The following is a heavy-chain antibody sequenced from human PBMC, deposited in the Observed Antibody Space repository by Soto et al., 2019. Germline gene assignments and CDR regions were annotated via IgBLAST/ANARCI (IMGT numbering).Heavy chain of an antibody. D-gene: IGHD3-10*01. Sequence: SVKVSCKASGGTFSSYAISWVRQAPGQGLEWMGGIIPIFGTANYAQKFQGRVTITADESTSTAYMELSSLRSEDTAVYYCAKVMVWFGELFGTFDPWGQGTLVTVSS. V-gene: IGHV1-69*13. CDR3: AKVMVWFGELFGTFDP. CDR1: GGTFSSYA. CDR2: IIPIFGTA. J-gene: IGHJ5*02.